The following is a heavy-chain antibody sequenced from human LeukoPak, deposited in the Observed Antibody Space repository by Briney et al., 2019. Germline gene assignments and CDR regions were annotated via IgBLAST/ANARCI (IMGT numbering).Heavy chain of an antibody. CDR3: ARALDTPPFYYMDV. CDR2: IKQDGSEK. CDR1: GFTFSTYG. Sequence: PGGSLRLSCAASGFTFSTYGVHWVRQAPGKGLEWVANIKQDGSEKYYVDSVKGRFTISRDNAKNSLYLQMNSLRAEDTAVYYCARALDTPPFYYMDVWGKGTTVTVSS. J-gene: IGHJ6*03. V-gene: IGHV3-7*01. D-gene: IGHD5-18*01.